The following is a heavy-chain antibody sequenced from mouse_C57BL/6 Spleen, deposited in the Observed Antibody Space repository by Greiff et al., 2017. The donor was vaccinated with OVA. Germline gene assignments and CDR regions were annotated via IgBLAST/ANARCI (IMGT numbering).Heavy chain of an antibody. Sequence: EVKLVESGPGMVKPSQSLSLPCTVTGYSITSGYDWHWIRHFPGNHLEWMGYISYSGSTNYNPSLKSRISITHDTSKNHFFLKLNSVTTEDTATYYCARGGDWFAYWGQGTLVTVSA. CDR3: ARGGDWFAY. V-gene: IGHV3-1*01. CDR2: ISYSGST. J-gene: IGHJ3*01. CDR1: GYSITSGYD.